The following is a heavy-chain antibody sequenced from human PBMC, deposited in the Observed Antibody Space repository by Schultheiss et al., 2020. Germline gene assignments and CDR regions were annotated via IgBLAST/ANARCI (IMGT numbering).Heavy chain of an antibody. CDR1: GFTFSSYA. CDR2: LSGNGRNT. J-gene: IGHJ4*02. Sequence: GGSLRLSCAASGFTFSSYAMSWVRQAPGKGLEWVSALSGNGRNTYYADSAKGRFTISRDNSKNTLYLQLSSLRAEDTALYYCAKDNGFGNFDSWGQGTLVTVSS. CDR3: AKDNGFGNFDS. D-gene: IGHD3-10*01. V-gene: IGHV3-23*01.